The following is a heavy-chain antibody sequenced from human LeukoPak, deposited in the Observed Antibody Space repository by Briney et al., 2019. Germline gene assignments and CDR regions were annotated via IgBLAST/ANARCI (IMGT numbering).Heavy chain of an antibody. D-gene: IGHD6-13*01. CDR1: GSSISSGGYS. CDR2: IYHSGRT. CDR3: ARGNAAAADAFDI. Sequence: PSQTLSLTCAVSGSSISSGGYSWSWIRQPPGKGLEWIGYIYHSGRTYYNPSLKSRVTISIDRSKNQFSLRLSSVTAADTAVYFCARGNAAAADAFDIWGQGTMVTVSS. V-gene: IGHV4-30-2*01. J-gene: IGHJ3*02.